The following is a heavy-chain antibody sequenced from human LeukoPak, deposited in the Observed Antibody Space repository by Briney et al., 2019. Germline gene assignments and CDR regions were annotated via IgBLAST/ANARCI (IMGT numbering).Heavy chain of an antibody. J-gene: IGHJ1*01. V-gene: IGHV3-30*18. D-gene: IGHD2-2*01. Sequence: PGRSLRLSCAASGFTFRNYGMHWVRQAPGKGLEWVAVISYDGTQKFYADSVKGRFTISRDNSKNTLYLQMNSLRAEDTAVYYCAKNSPKPAGTYFQHCGQGTLVTVSS. CDR1: GFTFRNYG. CDR3: AKNSPKPAGTYFQH. CDR2: ISYDGTQK.